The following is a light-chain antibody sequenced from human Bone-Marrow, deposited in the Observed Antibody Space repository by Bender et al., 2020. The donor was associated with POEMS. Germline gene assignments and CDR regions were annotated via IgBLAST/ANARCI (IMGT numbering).Light chain of an antibody. CDR1: KSNVADSA. Sequence: SGTAGQTVSISCSGGKSNVADSAVNWYQQFPGAAPKLLIYNNNERPSGVPDRFSGSKSGTSASLAISGLQSDDEADYYCAAWDASIHGALFGGGTKRTV. CDR2: NNN. CDR3: AAWDASIHGAL. J-gene: IGLJ2*01. V-gene: IGLV1-44*01.